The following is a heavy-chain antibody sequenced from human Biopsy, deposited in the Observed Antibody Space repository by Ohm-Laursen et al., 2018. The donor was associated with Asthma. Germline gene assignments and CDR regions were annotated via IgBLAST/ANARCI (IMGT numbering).Heavy chain of an antibody. Sequence: LRLSCAASGFVFDDYALHWVRQAPGKGLEWVSSISWNSENIDYAVSVKGRFTISRDNAKNSLYLQMQSLRPEDTAFYYCAKSADYYDSTDYLDFWGRGTLVTVSS. CDR2: ISWNSENI. CDR3: AKSADYYDSTDYLDF. CDR1: GFVFDDYA. D-gene: IGHD3-22*01. J-gene: IGHJ4*01. V-gene: IGHV3-9*01.